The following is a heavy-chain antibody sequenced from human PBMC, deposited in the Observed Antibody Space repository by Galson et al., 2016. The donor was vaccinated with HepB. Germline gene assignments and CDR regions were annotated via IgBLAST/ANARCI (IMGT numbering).Heavy chain of an antibody. Sequence: SLRLFCAASGFTFSGYNMDWVRQAPGKGLEWVSYISSGSSAIYYADSVKGRFTISRDNAKNSLYLQMNSLRDEDTAIYFCARDGNHGYDMDYWGQGTLVTVSS. CDR3: ARDGNHGYDMDY. V-gene: IGHV3-48*02. D-gene: IGHD1-14*01. CDR1: GFTFSGYN. CDR2: ISSGSSAI. J-gene: IGHJ4*02.